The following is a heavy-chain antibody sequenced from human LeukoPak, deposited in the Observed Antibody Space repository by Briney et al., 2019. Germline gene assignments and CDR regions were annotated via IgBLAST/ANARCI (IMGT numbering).Heavy chain of an antibody. CDR3: TRGSYGDYDY. V-gene: IGHV3-23*01. Sequence: GGSLRLSCAASGFTFSSYAMSWVRQAPGKGLEWVSAISGGGGSTYYADSVKGRFTISRDNAKNSLYLQMNSLGVDDAAVYYCTRGSYGDYDYWGQGSLVAVSS. J-gene: IGHJ4*02. D-gene: IGHD4-17*01. CDR2: ISGGGGST. CDR1: GFTFSSYA.